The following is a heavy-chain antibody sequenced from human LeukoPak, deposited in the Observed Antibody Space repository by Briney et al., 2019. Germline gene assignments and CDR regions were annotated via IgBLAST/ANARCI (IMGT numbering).Heavy chain of an antibody. Sequence: GGSLRLSCAASGFTFSSYWMHWVRQAPGKGLVWVSRINSDGSSTSYADSVKGRFTISRDNAKNKMYLQMNSLRAEDTAVYYCARAGWHCSGGSCYLGYWGQGTLVTVSS. J-gene: IGHJ4*02. V-gene: IGHV3-74*01. CDR1: GFTFSSYW. CDR3: ARAGWHCSGGSCYLGY. CDR2: INSDGSST. D-gene: IGHD2-15*01.